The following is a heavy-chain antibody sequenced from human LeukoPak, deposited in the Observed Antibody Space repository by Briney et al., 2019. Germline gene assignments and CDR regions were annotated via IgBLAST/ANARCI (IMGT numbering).Heavy chain of an antibody. CDR2: IYYSGST. Sequence: SETLSLTCTVSGGSISSSSYYWGWIRQPPGKGLEWIGSIYYSGSTYYNPSLKSRVTISVDTSKNQFSLKLSSVTAADTAVYYCARQRNYYYYYGMDVWGQGTTVTVSS. V-gene: IGHV4-39*07. CDR1: GGSISSSSYY. J-gene: IGHJ6*02. CDR3: ARQRNYYYYYGMDV.